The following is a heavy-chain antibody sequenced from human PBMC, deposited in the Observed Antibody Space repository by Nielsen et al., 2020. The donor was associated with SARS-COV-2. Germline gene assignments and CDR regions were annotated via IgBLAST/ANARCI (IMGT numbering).Heavy chain of an antibody. Sequence: SETLSLTCTVSGGSISSGGYYWSWIRQHPGKGLEWIGYIYYSGSTYYNPSLKSRVTISVDTSKNQFSLKLSSVTAADTAVYYCAREGSAAAVSGFDYWGQGTLVTVSS. CDR3: AREGSAAAVSGFDY. CDR1: GGSISSGGYY. J-gene: IGHJ4*02. D-gene: IGHD6-13*01. V-gene: IGHV4-31*03. CDR2: IYYSGST.